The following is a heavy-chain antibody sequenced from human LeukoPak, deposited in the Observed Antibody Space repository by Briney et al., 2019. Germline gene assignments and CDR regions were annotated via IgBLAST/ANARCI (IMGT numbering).Heavy chain of an antibody. D-gene: IGHD6-13*01. V-gene: IGHV3-23*01. J-gene: IGHJ6*03. Sequence: PGGSLRLSCVASGFTFSSYAMSWVRQAPGKGLEWVSAISGSGGSTYYADSVKGRFTISRDNSKNTLYLQMNSLRAEDTAVYYCAKDGTAAGTYWYYYYYYMDVWGKGTTVTVSS. CDR2: ISGSGGST. CDR1: GFTFSSYA. CDR3: AKDGTAAGTYWYYYYYYMDV.